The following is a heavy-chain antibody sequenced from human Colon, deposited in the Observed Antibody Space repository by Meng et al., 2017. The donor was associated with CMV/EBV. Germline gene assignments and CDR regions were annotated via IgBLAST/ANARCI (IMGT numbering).Heavy chain of an antibody. CDR1: GFTFSNYK. Sequence: GESLKISCETSGFTFSNYKMNWVRQAPGKGLEWVSSISNSGYYINYADSVKGRFTISRDNAKNSLYLQMNSLRGEDTAVYYCARDLYMTKVPNWGQGTLVTVSS. J-gene: IGHJ4*02. CDR3: ARDLYMTKVPN. D-gene: IGHD4/OR15-4a*01. CDR2: ISNSGYYI. V-gene: IGHV3-21*01.